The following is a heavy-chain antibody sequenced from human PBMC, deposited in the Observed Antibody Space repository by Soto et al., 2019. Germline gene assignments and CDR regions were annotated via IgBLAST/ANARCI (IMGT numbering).Heavy chain of an antibody. Sequence: ASVKVSCKASGYAFTSYGISWVRQAPGQGLEWMGWISAYNGNTNYAQKLQGRVTMTTDTSTSTAYTELRSLRSDDTAVYYCARTYCSSTSCYNYYYYYGMDVWGQGTTVTVSS. J-gene: IGHJ6*02. CDR1: GYAFTSYG. V-gene: IGHV1-18*01. CDR3: ARTYCSSTSCYNYYYYYGMDV. D-gene: IGHD2-2*02. CDR2: ISAYNGNT.